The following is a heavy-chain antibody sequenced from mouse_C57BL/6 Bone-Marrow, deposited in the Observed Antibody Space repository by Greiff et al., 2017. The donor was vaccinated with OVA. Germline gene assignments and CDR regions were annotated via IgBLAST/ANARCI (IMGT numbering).Heavy chain of an antibody. J-gene: IGHJ2*01. CDR2: INPNNGGT. CDR1: GYTFTDYY. V-gene: IGHV1-26*01. Sequence: EVQLQQSGPELVKPGASVKISCKASGYTFTDYYMNWVKQSHGKSLEWIGDINPNNGGTSYNQKFKGKATLTVDKSSSTAYMELRSLTSEDSAVYYCAIPIPFYFDYWGQGTTLTVSS. CDR3: AIPIPFYFDY. D-gene: IGHD6-5*01.